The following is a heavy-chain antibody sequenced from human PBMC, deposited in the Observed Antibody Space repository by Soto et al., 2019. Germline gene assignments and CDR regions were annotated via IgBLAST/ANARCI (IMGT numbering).Heavy chain of an antibody. CDR3: AKDQHGDKRGFDY. V-gene: IGHV3-30*18. J-gene: IGHJ4*02. D-gene: IGHD4-17*01. CDR2: ISYDGSNK. Sequence: GGSLRLSCAASGFTFSSYGMHWVRQAPGKGLEWVAVISYDGSNKYYADSVKGRFTISRDNSKNTLYLQMNSLRAEDTAVYYCAKDQHGDKRGFDYWGQGTLVTVSS. CDR1: GFTFSSYG.